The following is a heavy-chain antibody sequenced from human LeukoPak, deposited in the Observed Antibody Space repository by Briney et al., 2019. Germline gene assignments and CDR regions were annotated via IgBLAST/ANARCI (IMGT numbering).Heavy chain of an antibody. CDR3: ARASVRGVIKALIMY. CDR1: GYTSTNYG. D-gene: IGHD3-10*01. V-gene: IGHV1-18*01. J-gene: IGHJ4*02. CDR2: ISAYNGNT. Sequence: PRASVKVSCKASGYTSTNYGIAWLRQAPGQGPEWMGWISAYNGNTKFAQKFQGRVTLTIDTSTSTAYMELRSLRSDDTAVYFCARASVRGVIKALIMYWGQGTLDAVSS.